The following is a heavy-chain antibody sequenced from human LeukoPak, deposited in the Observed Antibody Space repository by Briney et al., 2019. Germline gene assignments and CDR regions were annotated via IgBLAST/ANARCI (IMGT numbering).Heavy chain of an antibody. CDR3: ARVMYYYDSSGQITYYYYYGMDV. Sequence: GASVKVSCKASGYTFTGYYIHWVRQAPGQGLEWMGRIIPILGIANYAQKFQGRVTITADKSTSTAYMELSSLRSEDTAVYYCARVMYYYDSSGQITYYYYYGMDVWGQGTTVTVSS. CDR1: GYTFTGYY. V-gene: IGHV1-69*04. D-gene: IGHD3-22*01. CDR2: IIPILGIA. J-gene: IGHJ6*02.